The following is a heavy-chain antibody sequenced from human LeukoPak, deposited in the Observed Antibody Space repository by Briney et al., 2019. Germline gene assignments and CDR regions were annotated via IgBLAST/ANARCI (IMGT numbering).Heavy chain of an antibody. V-gene: IGHV4-34*01. CDR2: INHSGST. J-gene: IGHJ4*02. CDR3: ARGPEAVAGDLDY. CDR1: GGSFSGYY. D-gene: IGHD6-19*01. Sequence: SETLSLTCAVSGGSFSGYYWSWIRQPPGKGLEWIGEINHSGSTNYNPSLKSRVTISVDTSKNQFSLKLSSVTAADTAVYYCARGPEAVAGDLDYWGQGTLVTVSS.